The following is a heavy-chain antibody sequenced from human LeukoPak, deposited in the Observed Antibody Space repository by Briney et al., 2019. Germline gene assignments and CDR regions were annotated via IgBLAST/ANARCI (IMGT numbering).Heavy chain of an antibody. CDR1: GFTFSSYS. CDR2: ISSSSSTI. J-gene: IGHJ4*02. V-gene: IGHV3-48*01. D-gene: IGHD3-10*01. CDR3: VRRYYSSYFDY. Sequence: PGGSLRLSCAASGFTFSSYSMNWVRQAPGKGLEGVSYISSSSSTIYYADSVKGRFTISRDNAKNSLYLQMNSLRAEDTAVYYCVRRYYSSYFDYWGQGTLVTVSS.